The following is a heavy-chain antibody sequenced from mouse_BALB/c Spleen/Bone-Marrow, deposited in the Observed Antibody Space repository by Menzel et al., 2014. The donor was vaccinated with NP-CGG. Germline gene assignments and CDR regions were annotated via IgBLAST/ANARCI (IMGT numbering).Heavy chain of an antibody. CDR1: GFTFSDYY. J-gene: IGHJ2*01. CDR3: ARVSYDYFDY. Sequence: EVKLVESGGGLVKPGGSLKPSCAASGFTFSDYYMYWVRQTQEKRLEWVATISDGGSYTYYPDSVKGRFTISRDNAKNNLYLQMSSLKSEDPAMYYCARVSYDYFDYWGQGTTLTVSS. D-gene: IGHD2-4*01. V-gene: IGHV5-4*02. CDR2: ISDGGSYT.